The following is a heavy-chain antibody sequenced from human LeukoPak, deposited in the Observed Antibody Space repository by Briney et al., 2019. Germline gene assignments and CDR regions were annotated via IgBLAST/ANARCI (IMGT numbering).Heavy chain of an antibody. D-gene: IGHD3-10*01. V-gene: IGHV4-34*01. CDR1: GGSFSGYY. Sequence: SETLSPTCAVYGGSFSGYYWSWIRQPPAKGLEWIGEINHSGSTNYNPSLKSRVTISVDTSKNQFSLKLSSVTAADTAVYYCARSKTKKGYGSGHPFDYWGQGTLVTVSS. CDR2: INHSGST. J-gene: IGHJ4*02. CDR3: ARSKTKKGYGSGHPFDY.